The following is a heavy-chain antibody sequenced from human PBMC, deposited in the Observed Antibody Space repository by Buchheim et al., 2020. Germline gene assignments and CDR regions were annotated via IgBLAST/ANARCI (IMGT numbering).Heavy chain of an antibody. D-gene: IGHD2-15*01. CDR3: ITGVVGAPYTFF. J-gene: IGHJ4*02. CDR2: IKSKTAGETT. CDR1: GFTFSDVW. V-gene: IGHV3-15*01. Sequence: EVQLVESGGGLVKPGGCLRLSCAASGFTFSDVWMSWVRQAPGKGQEWVGRIKSKTAGETTDYAEPVKGRFSISRDDSKNTLYLHMSSLKTEDTAVYFCITGVVGAPYTFFWGQGTL.